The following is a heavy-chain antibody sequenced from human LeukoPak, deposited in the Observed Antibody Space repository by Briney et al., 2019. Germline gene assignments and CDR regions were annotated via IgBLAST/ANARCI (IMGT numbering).Heavy chain of an antibody. V-gene: IGHV4-31*03. CDR2: IYYSGST. CDR3: ASAQAAGYWYFDL. Sequence: SETLSLTCTVSGGSISSSSYYWGWIRQHPGKGLEWIGYIYYSGSTYYNPSLKSRVTISVDTSKNQFSLKLSSVTAADTAVYYCASAQAAGYWYFDLWGRGTLVTVSS. CDR1: GGSISSSSYY. J-gene: IGHJ2*01. D-gene: IGHD2-15*01.